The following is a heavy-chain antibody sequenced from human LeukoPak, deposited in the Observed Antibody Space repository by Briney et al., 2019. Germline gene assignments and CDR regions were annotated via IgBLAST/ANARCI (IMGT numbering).Heavy chain of an antibody. J-gene: IGHJ5*02. CDR3: ARDWGGDCSSTSCYTSYP. CDR2: INPSGGST. D-gene: IGHD2-2*02. CDR1: GYTFTSYY. V-gene: IGHV1-46*01. Sequence: ASVKVSCKASGYTFTSYYMHWVRQAPGQGLEWMGIINPSGGSTSYAQKFQGRVTMTRDMSTSTVYMELSSLRSEDTAVYYCARDWGGDCSSTSCYTSYPWGQGTLVTVSS.